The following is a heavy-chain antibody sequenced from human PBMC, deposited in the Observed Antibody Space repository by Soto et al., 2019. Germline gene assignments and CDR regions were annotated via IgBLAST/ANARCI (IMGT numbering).Heavy chain of an antibody. CDR2: INPSGGST. J-gene: IGHJ5*02. Sequence: ASVKVSCKASGYTFTSYYMHWVRQAPGQGLEWMGIINPSGGSTSYAQKCQGRVTMTRDTSTSTVYMELSSLRSEDTAVYYCARDSDYGDPAHWFDPWGQGTLVTVSS. CDR3: ARDSDYGDPAHWFDP. D-gene: IGHD4-17*01. CDR1: GYTFTSYY. V-gene: IGHV1-46*01.